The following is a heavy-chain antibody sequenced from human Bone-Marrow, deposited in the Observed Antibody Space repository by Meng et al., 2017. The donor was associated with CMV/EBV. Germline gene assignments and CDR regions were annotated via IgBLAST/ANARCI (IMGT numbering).Heavy chain of an antibody. CDR1: GFTFSSYS. J-gene: IGHJ4*02. CDR2: LQSDSDNE. CDR3: AKEPIVGATFY. Sequence: GESLKISCAASGFTFSSYSMNWVRQAPGKGLEWVAFLQSDSDNEQYDASVKGRFTISRDSSRNTVSLQMNSLRSDDTAVYYCAKEPIVGATFYWGQGTLVTFSS. D-gene: IGHD1-26*01. V-gene: IGHV3-30*02.